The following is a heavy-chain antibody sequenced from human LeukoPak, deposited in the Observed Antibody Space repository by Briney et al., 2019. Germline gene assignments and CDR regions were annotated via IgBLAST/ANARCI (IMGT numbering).Heavy chain of an antibody. CDR1: GFTFSSYS. CDR3: ARDRDSSGYNYYFDF. CDR2: IWYDGSNE. V-gene: IGHV3-33*08. J-gene: IGHJ4*02. Sequence: TGGSLRLSCAASGFTFSSYSMNWVRQAPGKGLEWVAVIWYDGSNEYYTDSVKGRFTISRDNSENTLYLRMNSLSAEDTAVYYCARDRDSSGYNYYFDFWGQGTLVTVSS. D-gene: IGHD3-22*01.